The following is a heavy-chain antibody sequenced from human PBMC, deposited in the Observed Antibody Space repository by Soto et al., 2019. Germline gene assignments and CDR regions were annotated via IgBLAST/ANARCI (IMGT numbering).Heavy chain of an antibody. Sequence: GALVKVSCKASGYTFTSYSMHWVRQAPGQRLEWMGWINAGNANTKYSQKFQGRVTISVDTSKNQFSLKLSSVTAADTAVYYCARGSYYYDSSGYYHYWGQGTLVTVSS. J-gene: IGHJ4*02. V-gene: IGHV1-3*01. D-gene: IGHD3-22*01. CDR1: GYTFTSYS. CDR2: INAGNANT. CDR3: ARGSYYYDSSGYYHY.